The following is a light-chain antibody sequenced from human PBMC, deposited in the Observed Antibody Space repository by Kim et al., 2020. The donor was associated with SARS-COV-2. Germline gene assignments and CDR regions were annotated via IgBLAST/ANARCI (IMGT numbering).Light chain of an antibody. CDR1: QSLLYTNGYNY. V-gene: IGKV2-28*01. Sequence: DIVMTQSPLSPPVTPGEPASFSCRSSQSLLYTNGYNYLDWYLQKPGQSPQLLIYLGSYRASGVPDRFSGSGSGTDFTLKISRVEAEDVGVYYCMQALQTPYTFGQGTKLEI. J-gene: IGKJ2*01. CDR2: LGS. CDR3: MQALQTPYT.